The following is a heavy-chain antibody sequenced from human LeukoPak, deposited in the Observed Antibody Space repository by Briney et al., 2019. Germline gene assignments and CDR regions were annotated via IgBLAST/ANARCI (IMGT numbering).Heavy chain of an antibody. Sequence: GGSLRLSCGASTITFSNVWMNWVRQAPGKGLEWVGRIKSKADGGTADYAAPVEGRFTISRDDSQNTLYLQMNSLKSENTAVYYCTTLRYFDWLLSYYFDFWGQGTLVTVSS. V-gene: IGHV3-15*01. CDR2: IKSKADGGTA. CDR1: TITFSNVW. CDR3: TTLRYFDWLLSYYFDF. D-gene: IGHD3-9*01. J-gene: IGHJ4*02.